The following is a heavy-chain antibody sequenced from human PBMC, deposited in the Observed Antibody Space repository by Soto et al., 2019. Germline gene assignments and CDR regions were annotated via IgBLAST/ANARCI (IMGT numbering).Heavy chain of an antibody. CDR1: GGSVTSYY. Sequence: SETLSLTCTVSGGSVTSYYWSWIRQPPGKGLEWIGDIYHSGITKYNPSLKRRVTISVDTSKNQFSLKLSSVTAADTAVYYCAREDHIGGYYFDYWGQGTLVTVAS. J-gene: IGHJ4*02. CDR2: IYHSGIT. CDR3: AREDHIGGYYFDY. D-gene: IGHD3-16*01. V-gene: IGHV4-59*02.